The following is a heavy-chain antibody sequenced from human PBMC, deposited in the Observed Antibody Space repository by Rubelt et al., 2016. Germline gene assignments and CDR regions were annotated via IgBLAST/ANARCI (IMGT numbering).Heavy chain of an antibody. D-gene: IGHD6-13*01. J-gene: IGHJ6*02. CDR3: ARGPRQQLVVGYYYYGMDV. V-gene: IGHV1-8*01. CDR2: MNPSSGNT. Sequence: RQATGQGLEWMGWMNPSSGNTGYAQKFQGRVTMTRNTSISTAYMELSSLRSEDTAVYYCARGPRQQLVVGYYYYGMDVWGQGTTVTVSS.